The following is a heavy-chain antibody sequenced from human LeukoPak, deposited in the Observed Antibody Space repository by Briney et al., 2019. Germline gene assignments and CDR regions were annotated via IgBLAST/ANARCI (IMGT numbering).Heavy chain of an antibody. CDR1: GFTFSTYG. CDR3: ARDLVHGDSFDY. J-gene: IGHJ4*02. Sequence: PGRSLRLSCAASGFTFSTYGMHWVRQAPGKGLEWVTVISNDGRKTYYADSVKGRFTISRDNSKNTLYLQMNSLRAEDTAVYYCARDLVHGDSFDYWGQGTLVTVSS. V-gene: IGHV3-30*04. D-gene: IGHD3-10*01. CDR2: ISNDGRKT.